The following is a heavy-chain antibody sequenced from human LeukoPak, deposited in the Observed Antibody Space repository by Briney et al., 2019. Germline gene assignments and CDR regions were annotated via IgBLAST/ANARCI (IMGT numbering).Heavy chain of an antibody. CDR2: ISGSGDNT. CDR1: GFTFSSYA. CDR3: AKPARTDYADY. Sequence: GSLRLSCAASGFTFSSYAMNWVRQAPGKGLEWVSAISGSGDNTYYADSVKGRFTISRDNSKNTLDLQMNSLRADDTAVYYCAKPARTDYADYWGQGTLVTVSS. V-gene: IGHV3-23*01. J-gene: IGHJ4*02. D-gene: IGHD1-14*01.